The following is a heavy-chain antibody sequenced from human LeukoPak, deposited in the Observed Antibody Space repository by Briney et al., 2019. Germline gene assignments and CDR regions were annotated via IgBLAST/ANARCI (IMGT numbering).Heavy chain of an antibody. V-gene: IGHV3-30*18. CDR2: ISYDGSNK. CDR3: ANAVYGDYYGMDV. D-gene: IGHD4-17*01. Sequence: GGSLRLSCAASGFTFSSYGMHWVRQAPGKGLEWVAVISYDGSNKYYADSVKGRFTISRDNSKNTLYLQMNSLRAEDTAVYYCANAVYGDYYGMDVWGQGTTVTVSS. J-gene: IGHJ6*02. CDR1: GFTFSSYG.